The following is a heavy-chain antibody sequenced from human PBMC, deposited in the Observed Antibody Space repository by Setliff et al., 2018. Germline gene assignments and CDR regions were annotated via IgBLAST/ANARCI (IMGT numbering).Heavy chain of an antibody. Sequence: SVKVSCKTSGYSFTSHYMHWVRQAPGQGLEWMGIINPGGLTSSSTQKFEGRVTMTRDTSTSTVYMELNSLTSDDTAVYYCARAGLAAAGRKGVFDHWGQGTPVTVSS. CDR3: ARAGLAAAGRKGVFDH. D-gene: IGHD6-25*01. V-gene: IGHV1-46*01. J-gene: IGHJ4*02. CDR2: INPGGLTS. CDR1: GYSFTSHY.